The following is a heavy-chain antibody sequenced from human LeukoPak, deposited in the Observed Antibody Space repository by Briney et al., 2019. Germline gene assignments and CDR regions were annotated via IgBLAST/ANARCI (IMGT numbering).Heavy chain of an antibody. J-gene: IGHJ6*03. Sequence: GASVKVSCKASGYTFTSYGISRVRQAPGQGLEWMGWISAYNGNTNYAQKLQGRVTMTTDTSTSTAYMELRSLRSDDTAVYYCARGGTYCSSTSCYTGAWFYYYYYYMDVWGKGTTVTVSS. CDR1: GYTFTSYG. V-gene: IGHV1-18*01. D-gene: IGHD2-2*02. CDR2: ISAYNGNT. CDR3: ARGGTYCSSTSCYTGAWFYYYYYYMDV.